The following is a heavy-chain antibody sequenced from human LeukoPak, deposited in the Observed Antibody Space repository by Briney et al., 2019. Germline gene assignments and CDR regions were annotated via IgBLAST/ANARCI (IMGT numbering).Heavy chain of an antibody. CDR2: INPNSGGT. CDR1: GYTFTGYY. CDR3: ANSDFWSGYSGMDV. D-gene: IGHD3-3*01. V-gene: IGHV1-2*02. J-gene: IGHJ6*02. Sequence: VASVKVSCKASGYTFTGYYMHWVRQAPGQGLEWMGWINPNSGGTNYAQKFQGRVTMTRDTSISTAYMELSRLRSDDTAVYYCANSDFWSGYSGMDVWGQGTTVTVSS.